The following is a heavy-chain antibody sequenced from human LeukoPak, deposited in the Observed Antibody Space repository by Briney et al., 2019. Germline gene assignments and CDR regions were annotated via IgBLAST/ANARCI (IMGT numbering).Heavy chain of an antibody. D-gene: IGHD3-9*01. J-gene: IGHJ4*02. Sequence: GGSLRLSCAASGFTFSSYAMHWVRQAPGKGLEWVAVISYDGSNKYYADSVKGRFTISRDNSKNTLYLQMNSLRAEDTAVYYCARDVILTGYGSGGKSFDYWGQGTLVTVSS. CDR1: GFTFSSYA. V-gene: IGHV3-30*04. CDR3: ARDVILTGYGSGGKSFDY. CDR2: ISYDGSNK.